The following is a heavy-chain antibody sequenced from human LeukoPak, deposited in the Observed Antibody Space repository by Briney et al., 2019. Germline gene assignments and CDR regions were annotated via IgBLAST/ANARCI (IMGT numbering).Heavy chain of an antibody. CDR1: GFTFSSYA. CDR2: ISGSGGST. Sequence: PGGSLRLSCAASGFTFSSYAMSWVRQAPGTGLEWVSAISGSGGSTYYADSVKGRFTISRDNSKNTLYLQMNSLRAEDTAVYYCAKDTGAAAGTRVPFDYWGQGTLVAVSS. J-gene: IGHJ4*02. D-gene: IGHD6-13*01. V-gene: IGHV3-23*01. CDR3: AKDTGAAAGTRVPFDY.